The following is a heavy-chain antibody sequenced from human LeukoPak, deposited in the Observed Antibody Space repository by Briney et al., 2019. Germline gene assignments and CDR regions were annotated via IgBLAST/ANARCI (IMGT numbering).Heavy chain of an antibody. CDR3: ARMGNPATVTTDY. CDR1: GYSISSGDY. Sequence: SETLSLTCTVSGYSISSGDYWGWLRQPPGNGLEWIGTIYHTGSTNYNPSLKSRVTISVDTSKNQFSLKLSSVTAADTAVYYCARMGNPATVTTDYWGQGTLVTVSS. D-gene: IGHD4-17*01. V-gene: IGHV4-38-2*02. CDR2: IYHTGST. J-gene: IGHJ4*02.